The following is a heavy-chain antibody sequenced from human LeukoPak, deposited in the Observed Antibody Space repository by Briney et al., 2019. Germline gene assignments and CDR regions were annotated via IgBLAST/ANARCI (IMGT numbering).Heavy chain of an antibody. CDR1: GFTFSLYG. Sequence: GGSPRLSCAASGFTFSLYGMHWVRQAPGKGLEWVAVTSYDGSNQYYADSVKGRFTISRDNSMNTLSLQMDSLRVEDTGVYYCAKDFETRKEAWLRYPDYWGQGTLVTVSS. J-gene: IGHJ4*02. D-gene: IGHD3-16*01. CDR2: TSYDGSNQ. V-gene: IGHV3-30*18. CDR3: AKDFETRKEAWLRYPDY.